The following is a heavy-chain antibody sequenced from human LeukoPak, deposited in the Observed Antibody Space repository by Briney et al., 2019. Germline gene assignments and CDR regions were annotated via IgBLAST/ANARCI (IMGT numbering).Heavy chain of an antibody. CDR3: ARDRLGPSFSVSHFDL. CDR1: GFPFSSYE. D-gene: IGHD3-3*02. CDR2: IDSSGITI. Sequence: PGGSLRLSCAGSGFPFSSYEMNWLRQAPGKGLEWVSHIDSSGITIYYGDSVKGRFTISRDNAKNSLYLRMDSLRAEDTALYYCARDRLGPSFSVSHFDLWGQGTLVTVSS. V-gene: IGHV3-48*03. J-gene: IGHJ4*02.